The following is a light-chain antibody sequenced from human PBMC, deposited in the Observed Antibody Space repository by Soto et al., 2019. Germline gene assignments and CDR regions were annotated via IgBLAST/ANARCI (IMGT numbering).Light chain of an antibody. CDR1: QSVSSSY. J-gene: IGKJ2*01. Sequence: EIVLTQSPGTLSLSPGERATLSCRASQSVSSSYLAWYQQKPGQAPRLLIYGASSRATGIPDRFSGSGSATDFTITISRLEPEDFAVYYCQQYGSSLYTFGQGTKVEIK. V-gene: IGKV3-20*01. CDR2: GAS. CDR3: QQYGSSLYT.